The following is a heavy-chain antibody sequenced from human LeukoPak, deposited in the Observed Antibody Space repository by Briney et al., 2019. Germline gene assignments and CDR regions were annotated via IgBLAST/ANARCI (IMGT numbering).Heavy chain of an antibody. CDR2: INHNGST. V-gene: IGHV4-34*01. D-gene: IGHD3-10*01. CDR3: ARGYYYGSGSAFYYYYMDV. CDR1: GGSFSGYY. J-gene: IGHJ6*03. Sequence: PSETLSLTCAVYGGSFSGYYWSWIRQPPGKGLEWIGEINHNGSTNYNPSFKSRVTISVDTSKNQFSLKLSSVTAADTAVYYCARGYYYGSGSAFYYYYMDVWGKRTTVTVSS.